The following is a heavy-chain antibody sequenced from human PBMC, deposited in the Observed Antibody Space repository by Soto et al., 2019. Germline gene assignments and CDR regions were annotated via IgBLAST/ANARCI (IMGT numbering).Heavy chain of an antibody. Sequence: SETLSLTCTVSGASISGYFWSWIRQSPGKGLEWIGVSANYNPSLRSRVTMSVDTSKSQYSLDLSSVTAADMALYYCARGRTNLLRGAVYFDYWGQGTLVTVSS. V-gene: IGHV4-59*12. CDR2: SA. CDR1: GASISGYF. J-gene: IGHJ4*02. D-gene: IGHD5-12*01. CDR3: ARGRTNLLRGAVYFDY.